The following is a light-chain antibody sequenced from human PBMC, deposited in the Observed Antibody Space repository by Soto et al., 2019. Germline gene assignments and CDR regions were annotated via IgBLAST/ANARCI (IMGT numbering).Light chain of an antibody. CDR2: DAS. CDR3: QQYDNLLPIS. CDR1: QDISKN. V-gene: IGKV1-33*01. Sequence: IQMTQSPSSLSASVGDRVTITCQASQDISKNLNWYQQKPGKAPKLLIYDASSLQIGVPSRFSGRGSATHFTFTISSLQPEDVATYYCQQYDNLLPISFGQGTRLEIK. J-gene: IGKJ5*01.